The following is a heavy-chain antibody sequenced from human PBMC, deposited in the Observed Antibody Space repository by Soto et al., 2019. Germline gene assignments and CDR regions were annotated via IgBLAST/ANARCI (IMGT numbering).Heavy chain of an antibody. J-gene: IGHJ4*02. D-gene: IGHD5-12*01. CDR3: AKLGDTIIPSSFDY. CDR2: ISGSGGST. Sequence: GESLKISCAASGFTFSSYAMSWVRQAPGKGLEWVSAISGSGGSTYYADSVKGRFTISRDNSKNTLYLQMNSLRAEDTAVYYCAKLGDTIIPSSFDYWGQGTLVTVSS. CDR1: GFTFSSYA. V-gene: IGHV3-23*01.